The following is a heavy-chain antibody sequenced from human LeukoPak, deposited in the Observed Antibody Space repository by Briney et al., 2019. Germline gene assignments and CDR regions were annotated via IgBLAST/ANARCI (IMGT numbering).Heavy chain of an antibody. D-gene: IGHD6-19*01. CDR3: ARAPLYSGGSGWSIYYFYAMDV. Sequence: PSQTLSLTCTVSGGSISSSYWSWVRQPPGKGLEWIGYIDNSGSTNYNPSLKSRVTISLDTPKSQSSLKLSSVTAADTAVYYCARAPLYSGGSGWSIYYFYAMDVWGQGTTVTVSS. J-gene: IGHJ6*02. V-gene: IGHV4-59*01. CDR1: GGSISSSY. CDR2: IDNSGST.